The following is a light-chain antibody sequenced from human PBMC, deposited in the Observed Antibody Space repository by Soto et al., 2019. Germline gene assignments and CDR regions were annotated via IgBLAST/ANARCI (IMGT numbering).Light chain of an antibody. CDR1: QSVSSN. CDR2: GAS. J-gene: IGKJ5*01. CDR3: QQYVSLPIT. Sequence: EIVMTQSPATLSVSPGERATFSCRASQSVSSNLAWYQQKPGQAPRLLIYGASIRATGIPARFTGSGSGTEFTLTINRVAPEDFAVYYCQQYVSLPITFGQGTRLEIK. V-gene: IGKV3-15*01.